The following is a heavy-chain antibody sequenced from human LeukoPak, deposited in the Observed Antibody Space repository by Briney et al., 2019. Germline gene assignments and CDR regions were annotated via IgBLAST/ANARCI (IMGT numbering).Heavy chain of an antibody. CDR1: GGSISSYY. CDR3: AIYPPGWFGEPPI. CDR2: IYYSGST. J-gene: IGHJ3*02. D-gene: IGHD3-10*01. Sequence: PSETLSLTCTVSGGSISSYYWSWIRQPPGKGLEWIGYIYYSGSTNYNPSLKSRVTISVDTSKNQFSLKLSSVTAADTAVYYCAIYPPGWFGEPPIWGQGTMVTASS. V-gene: IGHV4-59*08.